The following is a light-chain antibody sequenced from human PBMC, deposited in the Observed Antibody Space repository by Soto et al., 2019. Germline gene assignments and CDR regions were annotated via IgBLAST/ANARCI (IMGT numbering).Light chain of an antibody. V-gene: IGLV2-8*01. Sequence: QSALTQPPSASGSLGQSVTISCTGTSSDVGGYNYVSWHQQHPGKAPKVMIYEVTKRPPGVPDRFSGSKSGNPASLTVSGLQAEDEADYYCCSFAGGGNPVLLGGGTQLTVL. CDR2: EVT. J-gene: IGLJ2*01. CDR3: CSFAGGGNPVL. CDR1: SSDVGGYNY.